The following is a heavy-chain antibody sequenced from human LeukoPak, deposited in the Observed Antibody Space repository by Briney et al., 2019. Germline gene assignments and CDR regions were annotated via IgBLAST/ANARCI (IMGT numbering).Heavy chain of an antibody. V-gene: IGHV4-39*01. J-gene: IGHJ5*02. D-gene: IGHD6-13*01. CDR2: IYYSGST. Sequence: SETLSLTCTVSGGSISSSSYYWGWIRQPPGKGLEWIGSIYYSGSTYYNPSLKSRVTISVDTSKNQFSLKLSSVTAADTAVYYCARHIRKAAAGRPNWFDPWGQGTLVTVSS. CDR3: ARHIRKAAAGRPNWFDP. CDR1: GGSISSSSYY.